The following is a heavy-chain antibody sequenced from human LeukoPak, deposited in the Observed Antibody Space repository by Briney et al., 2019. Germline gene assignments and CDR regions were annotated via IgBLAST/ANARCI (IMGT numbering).Heavy chain of an antibody. V-gene: IGHV3-33*01. D-gene: IGHD6-19*01. CDR2: IWYDGSNK. J-gene: IGHJ4*02. Sequence: GRSLRLSCAASGFTFSSYGMHWVRQAPGKGLEWVAVIWYDGSNKYYADSVKGRFAISRDNSKNTLYLQMNSLRAEDTAVYYCARGDTYSSGWHPFDYWGQGTLVTVSS. CDR3: ARGDTYSSGWHPFDY. CDR1: GFTFSSYG.